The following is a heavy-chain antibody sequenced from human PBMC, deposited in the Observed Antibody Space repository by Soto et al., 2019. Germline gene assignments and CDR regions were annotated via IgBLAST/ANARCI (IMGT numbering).Heavy chain of an antibody. V-gene: IGHV3-9*01. J-gene: IGHJ1*01. D-gene: IGHD3-22*01. CDR2: ISWNRGSI. Sequence: PGGSLRISFAASGFTFEDYAMHWVRQAPGKCMEWVSGISWNRGSIGYADSVKGRFTISRDNAKNYLYLQMNRLRAEDTALYYCAKDLSARCNYSDSSGYRLCFQHWGQGXLVTVHS. CDR1: GFTFEDYA. CDR3: AKDLSARCNYSDSSGYRLCFQH.